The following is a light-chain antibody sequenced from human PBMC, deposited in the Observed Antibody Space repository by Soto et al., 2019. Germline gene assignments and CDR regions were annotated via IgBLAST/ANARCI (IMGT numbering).Light chain of an antibody. CDR1: RDIRNY. Sequence: DIQLTHSTPTLSASVGDRVTITCQASRDIRNYLNWYQQKPGKAPKLLIYNADTLESGVPSRFSGSGYGTEFILTISSLQPDDFATYYCQQFSLYWAFGQGTKVDIK. CDR3: QQFSLYWA. V-gene: IGKV1-5*01. J-gene: IGKJ1*01. CDR2: NAD.